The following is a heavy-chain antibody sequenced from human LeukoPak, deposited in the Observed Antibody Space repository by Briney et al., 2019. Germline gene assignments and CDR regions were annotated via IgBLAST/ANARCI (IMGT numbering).Heavy chain of an antibody. V-gene: IGHV3-15*01. J-gene: IGHJ3*02. D-gene: IGHD3-3*01. CDR3: AKDAPLRFLEWSNDAFDI. CDR1: GFTFSNAW. CDR2: IKSRTDGGTT. Sequence: GGSLRLSCAASGFTFSNAWMNWVRQAPGKGLEWVGHIKSRTDGGTTDYAAPVKGRFTISRDDSKNTLYLQMNSLKTEDTAVYYCAKDAPLRFLEWSNDAFDIWGQGTMVTVSS.